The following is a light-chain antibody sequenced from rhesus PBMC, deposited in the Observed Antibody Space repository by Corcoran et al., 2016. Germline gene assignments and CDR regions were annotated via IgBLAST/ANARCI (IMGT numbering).Light chain of an antibody. CDR3: QQHDNSPLT. Sequence: DIQMTQSPSSLSASVGDRVTITCRSSQGISNLLAWYQQKPGKAPNLLITRASNLETGVPSRFSGSGSGTDFTLTISSLQPEDIATYYCQQHDNSPLTFGGGTKVEIK. CDR1: QGISNL. CDR2: RAS. J-gene: IGKJ4*01. V-gene: IGKV1-69*01.